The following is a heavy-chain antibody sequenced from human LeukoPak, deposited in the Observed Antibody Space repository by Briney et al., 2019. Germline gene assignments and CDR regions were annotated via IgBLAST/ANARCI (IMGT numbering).Heavy chain of an antibody. CDR3: ARHVGSGSYFDY. CDR1: GGSTSSSTYY. Sequence: SETLSLTCTVSGGSTSSSTYYWGWIRQPPGKGLEWIGSGYYSGSTYHNPSLKSRVTISVDTSQAQFSLKLSSVTAADTAVYYCARHVGSGSYFDYWGQGTLVTVSS. D-gene: IGHD1-26*01. CDR2: GYYSGST. V-gene: IGHV4-39*01. J-gene: IGHJ4*02.